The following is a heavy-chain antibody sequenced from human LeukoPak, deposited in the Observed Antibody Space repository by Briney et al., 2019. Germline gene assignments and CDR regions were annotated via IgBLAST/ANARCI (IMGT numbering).Heavy chain of an antibody. CDR2: ISSSGTAI. CDR3: ARRGDGYNSFDY. CDR1: GFTLSSYE. J-gene: IGHJ4*02. Sequence: PGGSLRLSCAASGFTLSSYEMNWVSQAPGKGLEWVPYISSSGTAIYYADSVRGRFTISRDNAKNSLYLQMNSLRAEDTAVYYCARRGDGYNSFDYWGQGTPVTVSS. V-gene: IGHV3-48*03. D-gene: IGHD5-24*01.